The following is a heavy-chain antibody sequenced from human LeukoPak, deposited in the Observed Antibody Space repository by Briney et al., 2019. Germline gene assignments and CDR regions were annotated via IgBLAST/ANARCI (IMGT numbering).Heavy chain of an antibody. V-gene: IGHV4-34*01. CDR2: INHSGST. D-gene: IGHD1-26*01. CDR3: ARRPTWELLLDY. CDR1: GGSFSGYY. Sequence: SETLSLTCAVYGGSFSGYYWSWIRQPPGKGLEWIGEINHSGSTNYNPSLKSRVTISVDTSKNQFSLKLSSVTAADTAVYYCARRPTWELLLDYWGQGTLVTVSS. J-gene: IGHJ4*02.